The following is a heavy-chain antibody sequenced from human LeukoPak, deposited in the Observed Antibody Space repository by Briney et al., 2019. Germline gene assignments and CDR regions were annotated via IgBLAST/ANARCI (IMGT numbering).Heavy chain of an antibody. CDR1: GGTFSSYA. J-gene: IGHJ5*02. Sequence: ASVKVSCKASGGTFSSYAISWVRQAPGQGLEWMGGIIPIFGTANYAQKFQGRVTITADESTSTAYMELSSLRSEDTAAYYCARVKSGDDILTGYYTSQYNWFDPWGQETLVTVSS. CDR3: ARVKSGDDILTGYYTSQYNWFDP. D-gene: IGHD3-9*01. CDR2: IIPIFGTA. V-gene: IGHV1-69*01.